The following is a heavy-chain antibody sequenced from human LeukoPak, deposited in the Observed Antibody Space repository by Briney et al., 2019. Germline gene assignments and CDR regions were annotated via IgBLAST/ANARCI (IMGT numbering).Heavy chain of an antibody. CDR2: IKPDESEK. CDR1: GFTFSSYW. J-gene: IGHJ4*02. CDR3: VRVANGATFDY. V-gene: IGHV3-7*01. D-gene: IGHD5-12*01. Sequence: EGSLRLSCVASGFTFSSYWMGWVRQAPGKGLEWVANIKPDESEKYYVDSVKGRFTISRDNAKNSLYLQMNSLRAEDTAVYYCVRVANGATFDYWGRGTLVTVSS.